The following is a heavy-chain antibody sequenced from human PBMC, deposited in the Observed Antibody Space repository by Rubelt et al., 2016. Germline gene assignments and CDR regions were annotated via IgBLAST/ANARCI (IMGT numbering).Heavy chain of an antibody. Sequence: QLVESGGGVVQPGKSLRLSCAASGFTFSSYAMHWVRQAPGKGLEWVAGISYDGSNKYFADSVKGRFTISRDNSKNTLFLQMNSLRVEDTAVYYCARPEDTYGNDWYFVYWGQGTLVTVAS. V-gene: IGHV3-30*04. CDR3: ARPEDTYGNDWYFVY. D-gene: IGHD5-18*01. CDR1: GFTFSSYA. J-gene: IGHJ4*02. CDR2: ISYDGSNK.